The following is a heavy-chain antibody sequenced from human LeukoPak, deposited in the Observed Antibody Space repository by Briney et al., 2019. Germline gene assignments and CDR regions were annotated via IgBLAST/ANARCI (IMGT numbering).Heavy chain of an antibody. J-gene: IGHJ4*02. CDR2: IYYSGST. D-gene: IGHD3-16*02. CDR1: GCSISSGGYY. V-gene: IGHV4-31*03. CDR3: ARSGLRLGELSPNPFDY. Sequence: PSETLSLTCTVSGCSISSGGYYWSWLRQHPGKGLEWIGYIYYSGSTYYNPSLKSRVTISVDTSKNQFSLKLSSVTAADTAVYYCARSGLRLGELSPNPFDYWGQGTLVTVSS.